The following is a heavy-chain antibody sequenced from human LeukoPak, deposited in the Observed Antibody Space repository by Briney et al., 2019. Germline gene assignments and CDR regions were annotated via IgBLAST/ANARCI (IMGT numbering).Heavy chain of an antibody. CDR2: IYYSGST. CDR1: GGPISSYY. Sequence: SETLSLTCTVSGGPISSYYWTWIRQPPGKGLEWIGYIYYSGSTDYNPSLKSRVTISVDTSKNQFSLRLTSVTAADTAVYYCARDRNSNYDYYYYMDVWGKGTTVTVSS. D-gene: IGHD4-11*01. CDR3: ARDRNSNYDYYYYMDV. V-gene: IGHV4-59*01. J-gene: IGHJ6*03.